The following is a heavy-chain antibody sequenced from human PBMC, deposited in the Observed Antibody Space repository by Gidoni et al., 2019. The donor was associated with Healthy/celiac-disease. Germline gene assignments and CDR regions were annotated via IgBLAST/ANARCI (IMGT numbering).Heavy chain of an antibody. CDR1: GFTFSTYS. J-gene: IGHJ4*02. CDR3: ARAPVITCIDY. Sequence: GFTFSTYSMNWVRQAPGKWLEWVSSISSSRSYIHYADSVKGRFTISRDNAKISLYLQMDSLRAEDTAVYYCARAPVITCIDYWGQGTLVTVSS. V-gene: IGHV3-21*01. CDR2: ISSSRSYI. D-gene: IGHD4-17*01.